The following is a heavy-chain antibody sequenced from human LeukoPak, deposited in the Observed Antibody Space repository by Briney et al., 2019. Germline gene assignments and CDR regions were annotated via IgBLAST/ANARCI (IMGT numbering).Heavy chain of an antibody. CDR3: ARDTVAAAGDD. V-gene: IGHV3-7*01. Sequence: GGSLRLSCAASGFTFSNYWMSWVRQAPGKGLEWVANIKPDGTENSHVDSVKGRFIISRDNAKNSLYLQMNYLRVEDTAIYYRARDTVAAAGDDWGQGTLVTVSS. J-gene: IGHJ4*02. CDR2: IKPDGTEN. D-gene: IGHD6-13*01. CDR1: GFTFSNYW.